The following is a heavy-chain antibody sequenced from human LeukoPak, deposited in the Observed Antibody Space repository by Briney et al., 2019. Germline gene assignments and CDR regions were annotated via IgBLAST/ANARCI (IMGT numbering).Heavy chain of an antibody. CDR1: GFTFSSYS. CDR2: ISSSSIHI. V-gene: IGHV3-21*01. D-gene: IGHD1-1*01. CDR3: ARDRQTGHFDY. Sequence: PGGSLRLSCAASGFTFSSYSVNWVRQAPGKGLEWVSSISSSSIHIYYADSVKSRFTISRDNAKNSLYLQMNSLRAEDTAVYYCARDRQTGHFDYWGQGTLVTVSS. J-gene: IGHJ4*02.